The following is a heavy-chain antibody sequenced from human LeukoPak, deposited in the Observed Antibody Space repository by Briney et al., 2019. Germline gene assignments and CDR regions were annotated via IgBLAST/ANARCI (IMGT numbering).Heavy chain of an antibody. D-gene: IGHD1-14*01. CDR1: GGSIRYTSYY. J-gene: IGHJ4*02. CDR3: GRDLKENGVTH. CDR2: IHSSGST. V-gene: IGHV4-39*07. Sequence: PSETLSLTCSVSGGSIRYTSYYWAWIRQPPGKGLEWIGNIHSSGSTDYNPSLKSRVTMSVDTSKNQFSLKVNSVTAADTAVYYCGRDLKENGVTHWGLGTLVTVSS.